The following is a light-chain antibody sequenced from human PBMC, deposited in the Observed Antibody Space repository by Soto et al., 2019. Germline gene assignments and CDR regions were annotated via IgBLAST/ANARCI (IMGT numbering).Light chain of an antibody. CDR3: CSYAGSYTHYV. Sequence: QSALTQPRSVSGSPGQSITISCTGTSSDVGGYNYVSWYRQHPGKAPKLMIYDVSKRPSGVPDRFSGSKPGNTASLTISGLQAEDEADYYCCSYAGSYTHYVFGTGTKVTVL. CDR1: SSDVGGYNY. CDR2: DVS. J-gene: IGLJ1*01. V-gene: IGLV2-11*01.